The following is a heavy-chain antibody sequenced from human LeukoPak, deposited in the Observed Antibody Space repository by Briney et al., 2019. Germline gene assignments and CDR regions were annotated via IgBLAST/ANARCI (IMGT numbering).Heavy chain of an antibody. Sequence: GGSLRLSCAASGFTFSIYGMHSLRQAPGRRQEVVAVIWYNGSNKYYVASVKGRVTIYRENSKNTLYMKMNSIRVEDTVVYYCARGSGLVVRGDYFDYWGQGTLVTVSS. J-gene: IGHJ4*02. D-gene: IGHD3-10*01. CDR2: IWYNGSNK. CDR3: ARGSGLVVRGDYFDY. V-gene: IGHV3-33*01. CDR1: GFTFSIYG.